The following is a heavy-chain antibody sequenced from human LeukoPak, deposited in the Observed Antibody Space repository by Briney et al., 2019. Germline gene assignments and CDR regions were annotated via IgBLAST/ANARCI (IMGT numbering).Heavy chain of an antibody. D-gene: IGHD5-12*01. V-gene: IGHV1-18*01. Sequence: ASVKVSCKASGYTFTSYGISWVRQAPGQGLEWMGWISAYNGNTNYAQKLQGRVTMTTDTSTSTAYMELRSLRSDDTAVYYCARGNGATIYYYYYYMDVWGKGTTVTISS. CDR2: ISAYNGNT. J-gene: IGHJ6*03. CDR3: ARGNGATIYYYYYYMDV. CDR1: GYTFTSYG.